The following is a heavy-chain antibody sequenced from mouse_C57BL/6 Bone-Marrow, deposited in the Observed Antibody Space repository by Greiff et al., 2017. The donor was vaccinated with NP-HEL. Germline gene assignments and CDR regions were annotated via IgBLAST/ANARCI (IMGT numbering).Heavy chain of an antibody. Sequence: EVKLMASGAELVRPGASVKLSCTASGFNIKDDYMHWVKQRPEQGLEWIGWIDPENGDTEYASKFQGKATITADTSSNTAYLQLSSLTSEDTAVYYCTAYYFDYWGQGTTLTVSS. J-gene: IGHJ2*01. V-gene: IGHV14-4*01. CDR2: IDPENGDT. D-gene: IGHD6-5*01. CDR3: TAYYFDY. CDR1: GFNIKDDY.